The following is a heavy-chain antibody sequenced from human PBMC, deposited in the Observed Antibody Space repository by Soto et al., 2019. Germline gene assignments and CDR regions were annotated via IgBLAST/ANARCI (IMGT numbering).Heavy chain of an antibody. Sequence: GGSLRLSCAGSGFTFGSYGMHWVRQAPVKGLEWVAVIWYDGSNKCYADSVKGRFTISRDDSKNTLYLQMNSLRAEGTAVYYCARDPPPYYYDSSGYLDYWGQGTLVTVS. CDR1: GFTFGSYG. CDR2: IWYDGSNK. D-gene: IGHD3-22*01. CDR3: ARDPPPYYYDSSGYLDY. V-gene: IGHV3-33*01. J-gene: IGHJ4*02.